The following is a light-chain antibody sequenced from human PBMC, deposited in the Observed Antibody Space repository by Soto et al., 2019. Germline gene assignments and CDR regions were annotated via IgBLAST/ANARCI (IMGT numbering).Light chain of an antibody. CDR3: CSNAGRSIVV. J-gene: IGLJ2*01. V-gene: IGLV2-23*01. CDR1: SSDVGSYNL. Sequence: QSVLTQPASVSGSPGQSITISCTGSSSDVGSYNLVSWYQQHPGKAPKLMIYEGSKRPSGVSNRFSGSKSGSTASLTISGPQAEDEADYYCCSNAGRSIVVFGGGTKVTVL. CDR2: EGS.